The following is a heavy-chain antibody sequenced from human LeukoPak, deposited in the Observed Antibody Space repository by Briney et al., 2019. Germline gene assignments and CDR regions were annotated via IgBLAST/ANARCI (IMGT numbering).Heavy chain of an antibody. CDR3: ARVFGASFDY. V-gene: IGHV4-59*12. J-gene: IGHJ4*02. CDR2: IYHSGTT. CDR1: GGSISSYY. D-gene: IGHD3-16*01. Sequence: SETLSLTCTVSGGSISSYYWSWIRQPPGKGLEWIGSIYHSGTTYYNPSLKSRVTISLDRSRNQFSLKLSSVTAADTAVYYCARVFGASFDYWGQGALVTVSS.